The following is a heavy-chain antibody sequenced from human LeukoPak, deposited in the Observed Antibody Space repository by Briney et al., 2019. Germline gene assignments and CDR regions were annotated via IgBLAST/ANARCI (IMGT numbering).Heavy chain of an antibody. V-gene: IGHV3-30*04. J-gene: IGHJ4*02. CDR2: ISYDGSNK. Sequence: GRSLRLSCAASGFTFSSYAMHWVRQAPGKGLEWVAVISYDGSNKYYADSVKGRFTISRDNSKNTLYLQMNSLRAEDTAVYYCARERGEMYYYGSGGGYFDYWGQGTLVTVSS. D-gene: IGHD3-10*01. CDR1: GFTFSSYA. CDR3: ARERGEMYYYGSGGGYFDY.